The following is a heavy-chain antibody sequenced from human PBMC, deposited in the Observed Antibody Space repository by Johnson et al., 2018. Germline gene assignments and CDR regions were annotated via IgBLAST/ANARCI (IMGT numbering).Heavy chain of an antibody. D-gene: IGHD3-22*01. CDR3: ARADLPYYYDSSGYHYFQH. CDR1: GFTFSSYS. Sequence: VQLVQSGGGLVKPGGSMRLSCAASGFTFSSYSMNWVRQAPGKGREWVSSISSNRSYIFYADSVKGRFTISRDNAKKSLYLQMNSRRAEETAVYYCARADLPYYYDSSGYHYFQHGGQGTLVTVSS. CDR2: ISSNRSYI. V-gene: IGHV3-21*01. J-gene: IGHJ1*01.